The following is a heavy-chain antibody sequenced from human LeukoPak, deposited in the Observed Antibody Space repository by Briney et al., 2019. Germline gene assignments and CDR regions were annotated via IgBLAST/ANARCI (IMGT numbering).Heavy chain of an antibody. J-gene: IGHJ4*02. V-gene: IGHV1-69*04. Sequence: GGSVNVSCKATGGTFSSYAISWVRQAPGQGLEWMGRIIPILGIANYAQKFQGRVTITADKSTSTAYMELSSLRSEDTAVYYCARSDIRNSLQSYYYVSSGYYLDYWGQGTLVTVSS. CDR3: ARSDIRNSLQSYYYVSSGYYLDY. CDR1: GGTFSSYA. CDR2: IIPILGIA. D-gene: IGHD3-22*01.